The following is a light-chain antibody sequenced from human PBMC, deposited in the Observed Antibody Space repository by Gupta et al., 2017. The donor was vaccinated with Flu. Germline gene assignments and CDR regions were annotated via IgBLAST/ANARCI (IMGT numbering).Light chain of an antibody. CDR3: QQYDTFST. J-gene: IGKJ1*01. CDR2: RAS. CDR1: QSVNTW. V-gene: IGKV1-5*03. Sequence: IQMTQSPSTLSASVGDSVTITCRASQSVNTWMAWYQQKEGRAPKLLIYRASRLESGVPPRFSGRGSGTQFTLTISRLQPDDFATYYCQQYDTFSTFGQGTKVEIK.